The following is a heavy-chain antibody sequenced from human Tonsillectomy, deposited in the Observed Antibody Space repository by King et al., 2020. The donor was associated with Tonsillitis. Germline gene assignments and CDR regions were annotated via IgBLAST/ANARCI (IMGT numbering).Heavy chain of an antibody. Sequence: QLQLQESGPGLVKPSETLSLTCTVSGGSVTSYYWSWIRQPPGKGLEWIGPMFHTGSGDYNPSLKGRVTISVDTSTNQFSLKVSSVTAAATAVYYCCRHNGVESGSRSFDYGGQGTLVTVSS. CDR1: GGSVTSYY. CDR2: MFHTGSG. J-gene: IGHJ4*02. CDR3: CRHNGVESGSRSFDY. V-gene: IGHV4-59*02. D-gene: IGHD3-10*01.